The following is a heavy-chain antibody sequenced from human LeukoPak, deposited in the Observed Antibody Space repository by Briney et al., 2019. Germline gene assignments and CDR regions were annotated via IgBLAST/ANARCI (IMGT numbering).Heavy chain of an antibody. CDR3: ARHWETSSWYVDY. J-gene: IGHJ4*02. CDR1: GGSISSSSYY. Sequence: SETLSLTCTVSGGSISSSSYYWGWIRQPPGKGLEWIGSIYYSGSTYYTPSLKSRVTISVDTSKNQLSLKLSSVTAADTAVYYCARHWETSSWYVDYWGQGTLVTVSS. D-gene: IGHD6-13*01. CDR2: IYYSGST. V-gene: IGHV4-39*01.